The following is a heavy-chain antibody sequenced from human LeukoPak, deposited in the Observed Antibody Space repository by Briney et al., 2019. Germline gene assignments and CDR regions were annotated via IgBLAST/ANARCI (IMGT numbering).Heavy chain of an antibody. D-gene: IGHD6-19*01. Sequence: GGSLRLSCAGSGFTLSTYWMTGVRQAPGEGLECVANIKQDGSQKKYVDSVKGRFHISRHNAKTSLFLQMNSLRAEDTAVYYCARETPDSSGWDWGQGTLVTVSS. CDR3: ARETPDSSGWD. CDR2: IKQDGSQK. J-gene: IGHJ4*02. CDR1: GFTLSTYW. V-gene: IGHV3-7*01.